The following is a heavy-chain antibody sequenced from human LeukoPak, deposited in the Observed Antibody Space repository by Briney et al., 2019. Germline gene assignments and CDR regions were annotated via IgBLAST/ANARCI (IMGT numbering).Heavy chain of an antibody. Sequence: QAGGSLRLSCAASGFTFSSYAMHWVRQAPGKGLEWVAVISYDGSNKYYADSVKGRFTISRDNSKNTLYLQMNSLRAEDTAVYYCAKDRYTMIVVVITTSYGMDVWGQGTTVTVSS. V-gene: IGHV3-30-3*01. J-gene: IGHJ6*02. CDR3: AKDRYTMIVVVITTSYGMDV. D-gene: IGHD3-22*01. CDR2: ISYDGSNK. CDR1: GFTFSSYA.